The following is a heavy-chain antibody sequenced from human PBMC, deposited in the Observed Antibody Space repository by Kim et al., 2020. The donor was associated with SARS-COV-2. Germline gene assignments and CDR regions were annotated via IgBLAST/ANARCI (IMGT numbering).Heavy chain of an antibody. CDR1: GYSLADLA. D-gene: IGHD3-3*01. Sequence: ASVKVSCKVVGYSLADLAIHWVRQPHGKGFEWLGTFDPADGEPIYARKFQGRLTLTEDTSTDTAYMELSGLRWKDTATYFCSTAITIFGTAFDIWDQG. V-gene: IGHV1-24*01. CDR3: STAITIFGTAFDI. J-gene: IGHJ3*02. CDR2: FDPADGEP.